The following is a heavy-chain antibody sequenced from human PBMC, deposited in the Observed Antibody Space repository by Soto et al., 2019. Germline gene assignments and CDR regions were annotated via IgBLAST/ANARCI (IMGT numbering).Heavy chain of an antibody. Sequence: EVQLVESGGGLVQPGRSLRLSCAASGFTFDDYAMHWVRQAPGKGLEWVSGISWNSGSIGYADSVKGRFTISRDNAKNPLYLQTNSLRAEDTALYYCAKGRYYYGSGSFGNFDYLGQGTLVTVSS. CDR2: ISWNSGSI. V-gene: IGHV3-9*01. J-gene: IGHJ4*02. D-gene: IGHD3-10*01. CDR3: AKGRYYYGSGSFGNFDY. CDR1: GFTFDDYA.